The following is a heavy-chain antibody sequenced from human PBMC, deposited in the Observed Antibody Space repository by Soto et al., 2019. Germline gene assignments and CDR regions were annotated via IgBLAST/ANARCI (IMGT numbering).Heavy chain of an antibody. Sequence: GGSLRLSCAASGFTFSSYGMHWVRQAPGKGLEWVAVISYDGSNKYYADSVKGRFTISRDNSKNTLYLQMNSLRAEDTAVYYCAKENDMVRGVIDYWGQGTLVTVSS. CDR3: AKENDMVRGVIDY. J-gene: IGHJ4*02. CDR2: ISYDGSNK. V-gene: IGHV3-30*18. CDR1: GFTFSSYG. D-gene: IGHD3-10*01.